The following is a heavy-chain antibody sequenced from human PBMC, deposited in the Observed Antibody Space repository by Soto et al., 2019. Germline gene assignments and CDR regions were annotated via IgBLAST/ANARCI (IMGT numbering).Heavy chain of an antibody. D-gene: IGHD3-3*01. CDR3: ARDLTHTIFGVVIYYYYGMDV. CDR1: GYTFASYG. Sequence: SVKVSCKASGYTFASYGISWVRQAPGQGLEWMGWISAYNGNTNYAQKLQGRVTMTTDTSTSTAYMELRSLRSDDTAVYYCARDLTHTIFGVVIYYYYGMDVWGQGTTVTVSS. J-gene: IGHJ6*02. V-gene: IGHV1-18*01. CDR2: ISAYNGNT.